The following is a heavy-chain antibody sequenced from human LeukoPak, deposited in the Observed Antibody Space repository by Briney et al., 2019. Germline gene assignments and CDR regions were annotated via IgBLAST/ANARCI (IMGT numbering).Heavy chain of an antibody. CDR2: IYYSGST. J-gene: IGHJ3*02. CDR1: GGSISSGGYY. Sequence: ASQTLSLTCTVSGGSISSGGYYWSWIRQHPGKGLEWIGYIYYSGSTYYNPSLKSRVTISVDTSKNRFSLKLSSVTAADTAMYYCARGESYDAFDIWGQGTMVTVSS. V-gene: IGHV4-31*03. CDR3: ARGESYDAFDI.